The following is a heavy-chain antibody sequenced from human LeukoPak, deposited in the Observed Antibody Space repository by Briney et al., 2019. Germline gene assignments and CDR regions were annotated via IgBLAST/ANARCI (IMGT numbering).Heavy chain of an antibody. V-gene: IGHV1-69*13. CDR1: GGTFSSYA. CDR3: ARDLGYCSGGSCYDSHYYYMDV. CDR2: IIPIFGTA. J-gene: IGHJ6*03. D-gene: IGHD2-15*01. Sequence: SVKVSCKASGGTFSSYAISWVRQAPGQGPEWMGGIIPIFGTANYAQKFQGRVTITADESTSTAYMELSSLRSEDTAVYYCARDLGYCSGGSCYDSHYYYMDVWGKGTTVTVSS.